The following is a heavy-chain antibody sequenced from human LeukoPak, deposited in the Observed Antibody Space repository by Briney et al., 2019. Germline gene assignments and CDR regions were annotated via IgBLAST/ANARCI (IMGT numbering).Heavy chain of an antibody. V-gene: IGHV3-21*01. CDR2: ISSSSSYI. J-gene: IGHJ4*02. Sequence: GGSLRLSCAASGFTFSSYSMNWVRQAAGKGLEWVSSISSSSSYIYYADSVKGRFTISRDNAKNSLYPQMNSLRAEDTAVYYCATTLFCSSTSCPKTDYWGQGTLVTVSS. D-gene: IGHD2-2*01. CDR3: ATTLFCSSTSCPKTDY. CDR1: GFTFSSYS.